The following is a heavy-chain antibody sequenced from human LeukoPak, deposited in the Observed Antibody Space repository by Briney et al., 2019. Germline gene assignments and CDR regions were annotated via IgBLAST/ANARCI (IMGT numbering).Heavy chain of an antibody. CDR1: GYSISSGYY. CDR2: IYHSGST. Sequence: SETLSLTCTVSGYSISSGYYWGWIRQPPGKGLEWIGSIYHSGSTYYNPSLKSRVTISVDTSKNQFSLKLSSVTAADTAVYYCARDRAALIGFHYWGQGTPATVSS. D-gene: IGHD2-15*01. CDR3: ARDRAALIGFHY. V-gene: IGHV4-38-2*02. J-gene: IGHJ4*02.